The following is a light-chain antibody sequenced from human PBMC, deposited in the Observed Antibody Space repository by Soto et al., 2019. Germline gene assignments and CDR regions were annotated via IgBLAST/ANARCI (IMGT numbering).Light chain of an antibody. J-gene: IGLJ1*01. CDR1: SSVVGSYNL. Sequence: QSALTQPASVSGSPGQSITISCTGTSSVVGSYNLVSWYQQHPGKAPKVMIYEVSKRPSGVPNRFSGSKSGNTASLTISGLQAEDEADYYCCSYAGSSTYVLGTGTKVTVL. CDR2: EVS. V-gene: IGLV2-23*02. CDR3: CSYAGSSTYV.